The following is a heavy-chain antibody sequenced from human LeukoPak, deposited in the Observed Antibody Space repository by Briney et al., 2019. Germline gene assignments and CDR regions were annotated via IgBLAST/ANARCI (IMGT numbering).Heavy chain of an antibody. J-gene: IGHJ4*02. Sequence: NPSETLSLTCTVSGGSISSSSYYWGWIRQPPGKGLEWIGSIYYSGSTYYNPSLKSRVTISVDTSKNQFSLKLSSVTAADTAVYYCAIVATIGGYFDYWGQGTLVTVSS. CDR2: IYYSGST. V-gene: IGHV4-39*01. CDR3: AIVATIGGYFDY. CDR1: GGSISSSSYY. D-gene: IGHD5-12*01.